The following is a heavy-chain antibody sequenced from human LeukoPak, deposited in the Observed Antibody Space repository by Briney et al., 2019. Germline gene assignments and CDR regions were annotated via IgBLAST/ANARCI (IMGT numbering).Heavy chain of an antibody. CDR3: AKDLSLALPPRYYDY. CDR2: ISGSGGST. V-gene: IGHV3-23*01. CDR1: GFTFSSYA. D-gene: IGHD1-26*01. Sequence: GGSLRLSCAASGFTFSSYAMSWVRQAPGKGLEWVSAISGSGGSTYYADSVKGGVTISRDNSKNTLYLQMNSLRAEDTAVYYCAKDLSLALPPRYYDYWGQGTLVTVSS. J-gene: IGHJ4*02.